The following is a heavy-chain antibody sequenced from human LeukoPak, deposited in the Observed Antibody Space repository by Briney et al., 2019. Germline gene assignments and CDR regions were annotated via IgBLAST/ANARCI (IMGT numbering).Heavy chain of an antibody. Sequence: SVKVSCKASGGTFSSYAISWVRQAPGQGLEWMGGIIPIFGTANYAQKFQCRVTITADESTSTAYMELSSLRSEDTAVYYCARDLTVVTPSYWFDPWGQGTLVTVSS. V-gene: IGHV1-69*01. CDR1: GGTFSSYA. D-gene: IGHD4-23*01. J-gene: IGHJ5*02. CDR3: ARDLTVVTPSYWFDP. CDR2: IIPIFGTA.